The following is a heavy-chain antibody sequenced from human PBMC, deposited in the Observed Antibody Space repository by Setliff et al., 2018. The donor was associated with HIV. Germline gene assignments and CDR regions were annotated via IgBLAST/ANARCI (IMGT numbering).Heavy chain of an antibody. D-gene: IGHD6-19*01. J-gene: IGHJ4*02. Sequence: SETLSLTCSVSGGSITSYHWSWIRQSPGKGLEWIGYIYKSGTTNYNPSLKSRVTLSIDTSKNQFSLNLTSVTAADTAMYYCARVTNSGKGRFDYWGQGTLVTVSS. CDR2: IYKSGTT. CDR3: ARVTNSGKGRFDY. CDR1: GGSITSYH. V-gene: IGHV4-59*12.